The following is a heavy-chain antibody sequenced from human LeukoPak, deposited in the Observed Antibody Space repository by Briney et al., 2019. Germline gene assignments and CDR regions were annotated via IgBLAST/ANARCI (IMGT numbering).Heavy chain of an antibody. J-gene: IGHJ3*02. Sequence: SETLSLTCTVSGGSISSDYCSWIRQPPGKGLGWIGYIYYSGSTNYNPSLKSRVTISVDTSKNQFSLKLSSVTAADTAVYYCARDNGFGELFAEPHAFDIWGQGTMVTVSS. V-gene: IGHV4-59*01. CDR2: IYYSGST. CDR1: GGSISSDY. D-gene: IGHD3-10*01. CDR3: ARDNGFGELFAEPHAFDI.